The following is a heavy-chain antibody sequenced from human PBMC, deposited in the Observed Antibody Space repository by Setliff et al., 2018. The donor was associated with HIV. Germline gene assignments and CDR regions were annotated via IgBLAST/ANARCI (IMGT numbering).Heavy chain of an antibody. CDR1: GFTFGDYY. CDR2: ISSRGSVI. J-gene: IGHJ5*02. CDR3: ARGDVVQFRGALDP. V-gene: IGHV3-11*04. D-gene: IGHD3-10*01. Sequence: PWGALRLSCAASGFTFGDYYMTWIRQAPKRGLECVAYISSRGSVIQYADSVKGRFTISRDNAKNSLSLQMNNLRDEDTAVYFCARGDVVQFRGALDPWGQGALVTVSS.